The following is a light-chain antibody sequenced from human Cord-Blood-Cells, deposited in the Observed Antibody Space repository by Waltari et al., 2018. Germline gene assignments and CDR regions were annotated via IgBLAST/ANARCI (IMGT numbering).Light chain of an antibody. V-gene: IGKV2-28*01. J-gene: IGKJ2*01. CDR3: MQALQTPYT. Sequence: DIVMTQSPPSLPVTPGEPAPISCRSSQSLLHSNGYNYLNWYLQKPGQSPQLLIYLGSNRASGIPDRFSGSGSGTDFTLKISRVEAEDVGVYYCMQALQTPYTFGQGTKLEIK. CDR1: QSLLHSNGYNY. CDR2: LGS.